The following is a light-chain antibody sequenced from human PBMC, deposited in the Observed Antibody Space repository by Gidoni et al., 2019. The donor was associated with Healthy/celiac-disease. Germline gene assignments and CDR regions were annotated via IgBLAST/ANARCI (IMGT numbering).Light chain of an antibody. Sequence: QSALTPPASVSGSPGQSITISCTGTSSDVGGYNYVSWYQQHPGKPPKLMIYEVSNRPSGVSNRFSGSKSGNTASLTISGLQAEDEADYYCSSYTSSSTLGFGGGTKLTVL. V-gene: IGLV2-14*01. CDR2: EVS. CDR1: SSDVGGYNY. CDR3: SSYTSSSTLG. J-gene: IGLJ3*02.